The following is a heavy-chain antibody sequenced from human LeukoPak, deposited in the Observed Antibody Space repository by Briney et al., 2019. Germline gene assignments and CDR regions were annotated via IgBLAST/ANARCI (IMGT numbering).Heavy chain of an antibody. CDR1: DDSITNTLFY. V-gene: IGHV4-39*07. CDR2: INYSGVT. CDR3: ATELRWQPYSFDI. Sequence: SETLSLTCTVSDDSITNTLFYWVWIRQSPGKGLESIGSINYSGVTLYNPSLKSRVTMSLDASKNQFSLKLTSVTAADMAVYYCATELRWQPYSFDIWGHGTMVTVSS. J-gene: IGHJ3*02. D-gene: IGHD5-24*01.